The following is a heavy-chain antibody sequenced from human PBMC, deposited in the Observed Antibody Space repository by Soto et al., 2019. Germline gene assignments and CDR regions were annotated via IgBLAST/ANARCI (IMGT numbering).Heavy chain of an antibody. CDR1: GYTFTSYD. CDR2: MNPNSGNT. J-gene: IGHJ6*02. D-gene: IGHD6-25*01. Sequence: QVQLVQSGAEVKKPGASVKVSCKASGYTFTSYDINWVRQATGQGLEWMGWMNPNSGNTGYAQKFQGRVTMSRNTSIRPAYMEQSAVSSDATAVYDCARRGYSSGWHYHYYHGMDVWGQGTTVTVSS. CDR3: ARRGYSSGWHYHYYHGMDV. V-gene: IGHV1-8*01.